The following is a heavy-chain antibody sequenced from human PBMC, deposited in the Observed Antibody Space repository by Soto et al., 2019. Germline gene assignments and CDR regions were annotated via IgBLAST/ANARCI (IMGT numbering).Heavy chain of an antibody. D-gene: IGHD2-21*01. CDR2: IRSKANSYAT. Sequence: GGSLRLSCAASGFTFSGSAMHWVRQASGKGLEWVGRIRSKANSYATAYAASVKGRFTISRDDSKNTAYLQMNSLKTEDTDVYYGTRRRDADGDYYFDYWGQGTLVTVSS. V-gene: IGHV3-73*01. CDR3: TRRRDADGDYYFDY. CDR1: GFTFSGSA. J-gene: IGHJ4*02.